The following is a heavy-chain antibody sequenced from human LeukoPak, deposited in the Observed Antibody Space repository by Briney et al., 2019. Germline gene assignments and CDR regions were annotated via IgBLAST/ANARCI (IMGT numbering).Heavy chain of an antibody. CDR3: ARDQNHGGNPWFDP. D-gene: IGHD4-23*01. CDR1: GGSISSCY. J-gene: IGHJ5*02. CDR2: IYTSGST. Sequence: SETLSRTCTVSGGSISSCYWSWFRQPAGKGLEWIGRIYTSGSTNYNPSLKSRVTMSVDTSKNQFSLKLSSVTAADTAVYYCARDQNHGGNPWFDPWGQGTLVTVSS. V-gene: IGHV4-4*07.